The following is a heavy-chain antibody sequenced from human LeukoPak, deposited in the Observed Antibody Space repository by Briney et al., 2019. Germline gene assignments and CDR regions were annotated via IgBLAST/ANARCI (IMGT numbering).Heavy chain of an antibody. Sequence: AASVKVSCKASGGTFSSYAISWVRQAPGQGLEWMGGIIPIFGPANYAQKFQGRVTITADESTSTAYMGLSSLRSEDTAVYYCARGTPCGGDCYSIDYWGQGTLVTVSS. V-gene: IGHV1-69*13. CDR3: ARGTPCGGDCYSIDY. CDR1: GGTFSSYA. J-gene: IGHJ4*02. D-gene: IGHD2-21*01. CDR2: IIPIFGPA.